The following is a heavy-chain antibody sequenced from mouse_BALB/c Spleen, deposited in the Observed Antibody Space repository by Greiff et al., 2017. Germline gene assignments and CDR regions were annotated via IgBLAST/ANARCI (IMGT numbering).Heavy chain of an antibody. CDR1: GFTFSDYY. CDR2: ISDGGSYT. CDR3: ARGGGYYGDYYAMDY. D-gene: IGHD1-1*01. V-gene: IGHV5-4*02. J-gene: IGHJ4*01. Sequence: EVKLMESGGGLVKPGGSLKLSCAASGFTFSDYYMYWVRQTPEKRLEWVATISDGGSYTYYPDSVKGRFTISRDNAKNNLYLQMSSLKSEDTAMYYCARGGGYYGDYYAMDYWGQGTSVTVSS.